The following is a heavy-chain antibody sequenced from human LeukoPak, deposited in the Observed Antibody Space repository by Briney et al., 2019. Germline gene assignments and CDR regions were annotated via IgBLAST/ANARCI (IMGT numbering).Heavy chain of an antibody. J-gene: IGHJ4*02. CDR2: ITSTSRTI. V-gene: IGHV3-21*06. Sequence: KPGGSLRLSCEVSGFNFNDYSMHWVRQAPGKGLEWVASITSTSRTILYADSVRGRFIVSRDNAKNTVSLEMNSLRGEDAALYYCARDFPDNSLFDLWGRGTLVSVSS. D-gene: IGHD5-24*01. CDR3: ARDFPDNSLFDL. CDR1: GFNFNDYS.